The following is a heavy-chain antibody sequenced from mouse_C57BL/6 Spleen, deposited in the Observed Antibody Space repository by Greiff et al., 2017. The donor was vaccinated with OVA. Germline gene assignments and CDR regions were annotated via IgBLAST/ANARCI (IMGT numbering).Heavy chain of an antibody. CDR1: GFSLTSYG. CDR2: IWSGGST. Sequence: VKLVESGPGLVQPSQSLSITCTVSGFSLTSYGVHWVRQSPGKGLEWLGVIWSGGSTDYNAAFISRLSISKDNSKSQVFFKMNSLQADDTAIYYCARTPYGSSYDWYFDVWGTGTTVTVSS. CDR3: ARTPYGSSYDWYFDV. J-gene: IGHJ1*03. D-gene: IGHD1-1*01. V-gene: IGHV2-2*01.